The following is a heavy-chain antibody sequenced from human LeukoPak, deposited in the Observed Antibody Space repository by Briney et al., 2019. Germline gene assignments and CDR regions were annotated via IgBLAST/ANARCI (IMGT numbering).Heavy chain of an antibody. CDR1: GFTFSSYA. CDR2: ISGSGGST. CDR3: AKDLFEVREFYYFDY. D-gene: IGHD3-10*01. Sequence: GGSLRLSCAASGFTFSSYAMSWVRQAPGKGLEWVSAISGSGGSTYYADSVKGRYTISRDNSKNTLYLQMNSLRAEDTAVYYCAKDLFEVREFYYFDYWGQGTLVTVSS. V-gene: IGHV3-23*01. J-gene: IGHJ4*02.